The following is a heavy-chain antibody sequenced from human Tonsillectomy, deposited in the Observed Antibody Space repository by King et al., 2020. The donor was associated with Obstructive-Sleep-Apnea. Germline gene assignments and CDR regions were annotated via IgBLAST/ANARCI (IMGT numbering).Heavy chain of an antibody. CDR1: GYSFTRYW. J-gene: IGHJ6*02. D-gene: IGHD6-13*01. CDR2: IYPGDSDT. Sequence: QLVQSGAEVKKPGESLKISCKGSGYSFTRYWIGWVRQTPGKGLEWMGIIYPGDSDTRYSPSFQGQVTISADKSISTAYLQWSSLKASDTAMYYCARLTAQQLVRGYYYYGMDVWGQGTTVTVSS. V-gene: IGHV5-51*01. CDR3: ARLTAQQLVRGYYYYGMDV.